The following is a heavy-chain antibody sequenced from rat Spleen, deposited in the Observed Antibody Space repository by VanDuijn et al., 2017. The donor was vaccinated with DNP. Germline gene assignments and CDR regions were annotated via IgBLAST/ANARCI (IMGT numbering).Heavy chain of an antibody. J-gene: IGHJ2*01. D-gene: IGHD1-11*01. V-gene: IGHV3-3*01. CDR3: ARGATGDY. CDR1: GYSITSSYR. Sequence: EVQLQESGPGLVKPSQSLSLTCSVTGYSITSSYRWNWIRKFPGNELEWIGYINSTGSTNYNPSLKSRISITRDTSKNQFFLQVNSVTTEDTATYYCARGATGDYWGQGVMVTVSS. CDR2: INSTGST.